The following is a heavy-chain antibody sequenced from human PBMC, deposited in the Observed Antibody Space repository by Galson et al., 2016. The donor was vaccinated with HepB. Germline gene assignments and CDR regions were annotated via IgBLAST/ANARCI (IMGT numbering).Heavy chain of an antibody. D-gene: IGHD3-3*01. V-gene: IGHV3-53*04. CDR3: AKGGHSGTYDVGYYDF. CDR2: IYGNGNA. CDR1: GFTVSSNY. J-gene: IGHJ4*02. Sequence: CAASGFTVSSNYMSWVRQAPGKGLAWVSIIYGNGNANYADSVKGRFTLSRHNSENTLYLQMNSLGPEDTAVYYCAKGGHSGTYDVGYYDFWGQGTLVTVSS.